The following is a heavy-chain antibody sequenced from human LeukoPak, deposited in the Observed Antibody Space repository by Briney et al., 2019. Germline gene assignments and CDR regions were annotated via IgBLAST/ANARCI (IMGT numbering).Heavy chain of an antibody. CDR1: GGSISSGGYY. D-gene: IGHD6-13*01. J-gene: IGHJ6*02. CDR2: IYYSGST. CDR3: ALLSGYSSSWSNYYYGMDV. V-gene: IGHV4-31*03. Sequence: SETLSLTCTVSGGSISSGGYYWSWIRQHPGKGLEWIGYIYYSGSTYYNPSLKSRVTISVDTSKNQFSLKLSSVTAADTAVYYCALLSGYSSSWSNYYYGMDVWGQGTTVTASS.